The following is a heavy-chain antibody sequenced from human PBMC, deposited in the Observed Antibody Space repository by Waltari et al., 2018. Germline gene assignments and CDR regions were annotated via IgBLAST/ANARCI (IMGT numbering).Heavy chain of an antibody. D-gene: IGHD2-15*01. CDR2: VHRSGRT. V-gene: IGHV4-4*02. Sequence: QLQLQQSGPGLVKPSESLSLTFAVSGASMSSNSFWSWVRQSPGKGLEWIGQVHRSGRTNYNPSLASRVTISIDMSNSQFSLRVPSPTAADTAMYYCARDRGRGLYLDSWSQGTLVTVSP. CDR1: GASMSSNSF. J-gene: IGHJ4*02. CDR3: ARDRGRGLYLDS.